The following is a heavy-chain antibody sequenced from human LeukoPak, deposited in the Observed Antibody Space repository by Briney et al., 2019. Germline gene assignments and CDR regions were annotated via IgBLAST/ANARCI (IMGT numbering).Heavy chain of an antibody. Sequence: PSETLSLTCTVSGYSISSGYNWDWIRQPPGEGLEWIGSIYHSGSTYYNPPLKSRVTISVDTSKNQFSLKLSSVTAADTAVYYCARGQYLVYWGQGTLVTVSS. J-gene: IGHJ4*02. CDR2: IYHSGST. D-gene: IGHD2-2*01. CDR3: ARGQYLVY. V-gene: IGHV4-38-2*02. CDR1: GYSISSGYN.